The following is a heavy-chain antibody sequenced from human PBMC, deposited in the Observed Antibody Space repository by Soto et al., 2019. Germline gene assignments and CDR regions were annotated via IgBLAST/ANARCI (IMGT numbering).Heavy chain of an antibody. V-gene: IGHV4-34*01. CDR1: GGSFSDYY. CDR3: ARRVRGVNDAFDI. CDR2: INHSGST. D-gene: IGHD3-10*01. Sequence: PSETLSLTCAVYGGSFSDYYWSWIRQPPGKGLEWIGEINHSGSTNYNPSLKSRVTISVDTSTNHFSLKLSSMTAADTAVYYCARRVRGVNDAFDIWGQGTMVTVSS. J-gene: IGHJ3*02.